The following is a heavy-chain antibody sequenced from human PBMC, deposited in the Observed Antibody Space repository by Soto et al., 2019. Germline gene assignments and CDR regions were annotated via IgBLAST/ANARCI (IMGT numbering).Heavy chain of an antibody. J-gene: IGHJ6*02. CDR2: IMQDGSDK. Sequence: GILRVSCTASRFSRNTSWMTWVRQAPGKGLEWVANIMQDGSDKYYVDSVKGRFTISRDNAKNSLYLQMTSLRAEDTAVYYCASKRLYFYGLDVWGQGTTVTVSS. V-gene: IGHV3-7*01. CDR1: RFSRNTSW. CDR3: ASKRLYFYGLDV.